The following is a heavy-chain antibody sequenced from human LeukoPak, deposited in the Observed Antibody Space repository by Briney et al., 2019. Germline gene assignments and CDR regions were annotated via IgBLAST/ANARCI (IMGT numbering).Heavy chain of an antibody. CDR1: GLTFSRYN. CDR3: ASGTVGNYALDY. Sequence: PGGSLRLSRAASGLTFSRYNMNWVRQAPGKGLEWVSSIGTSSNNIYYTDSVKGRFTISRDNAKNSLYLQVDSLRVEDTAVYFCASGTVGNYALDYWGQGTLVTVSS. J-gene: IGHJ4*02. D-gene: IGHD1-7*01. CDR2: IGTSSNNI. V-gene: IGHV3-21*01.